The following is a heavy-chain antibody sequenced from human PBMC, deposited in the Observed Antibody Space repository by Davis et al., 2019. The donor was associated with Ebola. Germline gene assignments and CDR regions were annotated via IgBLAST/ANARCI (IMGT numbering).Heavy chain of an antibody. D-gene: IGHD4/OR15-4a*01. J-gene: IGHJ4*02. CDR2: IIPSAGIA. CDR1: GGTFSSNA. CDR3: ARDLQAVLKD. Sequence: AASVKVSCKAAGGTFSSNAFSWVRQAPGQGLEWMGRIIPSAGIANYAQKFQGRVTITADKFTSIAYMELSSLRSEDTAVYYCARDLQAVLKDWGQGTLVTVSS. V-gene: IGHV1-69*04.